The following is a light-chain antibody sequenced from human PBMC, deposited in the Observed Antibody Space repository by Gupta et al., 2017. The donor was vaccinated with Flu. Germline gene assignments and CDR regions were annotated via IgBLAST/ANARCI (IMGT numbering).Light chain of an antibody. J-gene: IGLJ1*01. V-gene: IGLV3-21*03. CDR2: EDS. Sequence: KTAPVTCGGSNIGMKSGQWYEQRPRTAPVMVVYEDSDRPSGIPARFSGSNSGNADTLTISSVEAGDEADYSCQIWDSSSNQVVFGTGTKVSVL. CDR1: NIGMKS. CDR3: QIWDSSSNQVV.